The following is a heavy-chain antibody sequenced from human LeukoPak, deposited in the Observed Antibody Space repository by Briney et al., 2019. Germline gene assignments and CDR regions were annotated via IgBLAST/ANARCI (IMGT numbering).Heavy chain of an antibody. D-gene: IGHD4-17*01. V-gene: IGHV3-30*04. CDR1: GFAFSHYA. J-gene: IGHJ4*02. CDR2: VSAEGDRR. CDR3: ARDLSGHYSFDH. Sequence: GGSLGLSCAASGFAFSHYAMHWVRRAPGKGLEWITFVSAEGDRRYYADSVKGRFTISRDDSKNTLYLQMNSLRPEDSALYYCARDLSGHYSFDHWGQGALVTVSS.